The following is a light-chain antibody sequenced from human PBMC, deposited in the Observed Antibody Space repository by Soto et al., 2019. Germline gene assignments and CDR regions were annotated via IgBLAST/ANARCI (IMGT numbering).Light chain of an antibody. CDR1: SSNIGAGYD. J-gene: IGLJ2*01. CDR2: GNS. V-gene: IGLV1-40*01. CDR3: QSYDSSLSGSVV. Sequence: QPVLTQPPSVSGAPGQRVTISCTGSSSNIGAGYDVHWYQQRPGTAPKLLIYGNSNRPSGVPDRFSGSKSGTSASLAITGLQAEDEADYYCQSYDSSLSGSVVFGGGTKLTVL.